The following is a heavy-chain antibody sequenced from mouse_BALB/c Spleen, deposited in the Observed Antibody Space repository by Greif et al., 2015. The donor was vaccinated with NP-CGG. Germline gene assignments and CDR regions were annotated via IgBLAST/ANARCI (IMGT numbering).Heavy chain of an antibody. Sequence: QVQLQQSGAELARPGASVKMSCKASGYTFTSYTMHWVKQRPGQGLEWIGYINPSSGYTNYNQKFKDKATLTADKSSSTAYMQLSSLTSEDSAVYYCARAGSRGAMDYWGQGTSVTVSS. J-gene: IGHJ4*01. CDR1: GYTFTSYT. D-gene: IGHD1-1*01. V-gene: IGHV1-4*01. CDR2: INPSSGYT. CDR3: ARAGSRGAMDY.